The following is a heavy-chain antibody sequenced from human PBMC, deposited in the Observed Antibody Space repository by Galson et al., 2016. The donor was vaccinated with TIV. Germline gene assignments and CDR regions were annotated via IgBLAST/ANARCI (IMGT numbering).Heavy chain of an antibody. CDR2: IYPGDSDT. Sequence: QSGAEVKKPGDSLKISCKGSGYFFPSYWIGWVRQMPGKGLEWMGIIYPGDSDTRYSPALQGQVTISADKSISTAYLQWSSLKASDTAMYYCARLGRQWLVSAFDIWGQGTMVTVSS. D-gene: IGHD6-19*01. CDR3: ARLGRQWLVSAFDI. V-gene: IGHV5-51*01. CDR1: GYFFPSYW. J-gene: IGHJ3*02.